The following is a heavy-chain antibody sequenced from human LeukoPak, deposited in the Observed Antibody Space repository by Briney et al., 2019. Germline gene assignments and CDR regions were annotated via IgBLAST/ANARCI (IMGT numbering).Heavy chain of an antibody. V-gene: IGHV4-4*02. CDR2: IYHSGST. J-gene: IGHJ5*02. D-gene: IGHD6-13*01. CDR1: GGSISSSNW. Sequence: SETLSLTCAVSGGSISSSNWWSWVRQPPGKGLEWIGEIYHSGSTNYNPSLKSRVTISVDKSKNQFSLKLSSVTAADTAVYYCARDRIAAAGTIDPWGQGTLVTVSS. CDR3: ARDRIAAAGTIDP.